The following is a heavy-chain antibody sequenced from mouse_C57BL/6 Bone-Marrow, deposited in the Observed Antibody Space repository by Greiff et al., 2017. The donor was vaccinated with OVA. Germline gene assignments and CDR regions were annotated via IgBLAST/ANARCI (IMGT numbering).Heavy chain of an antibody. V-gene: IGHV1-74*01. Sequence: QVQLQQPGAELVKPGASVKVSCKASGYTFTSYWMHWVKQRPGQGLEWIGRIHPSDRDTNYNQKFKGKATLTVDKSSSTAYMQLSSMTSEESAVYYCAIGAAQASYAMDYWGQGTSVTVSS. CDR1: GYTFTSYW. CDR3: AIGAAQASYAMDY. D-gene: IGHD3-2*02. CDR2: IHPSDRDT. J-gene: IGHJ4*01.